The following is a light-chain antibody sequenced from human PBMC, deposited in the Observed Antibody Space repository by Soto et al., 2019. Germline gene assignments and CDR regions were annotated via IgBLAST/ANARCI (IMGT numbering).Light chain of an antibody. CDR2: AAS. Sequence: DIQLTQSPSSVSASVGERVTITCRASQGISHWVAWYQHKPGEAPKLLIHAASTLQRGVPSRFSGSGSGTEFTLTISSLQPEDFATYYCQQYNSYPYTFGQGTKLEIK. J-gene: IGKJ2*01. CDR3: QQYNSYPYT. CDR1: QGISHW. V-gene: IGKV1D-12*01.